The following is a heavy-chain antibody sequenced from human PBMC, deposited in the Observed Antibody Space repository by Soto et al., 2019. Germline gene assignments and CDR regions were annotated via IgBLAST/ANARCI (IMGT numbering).Heavy chain of an antibody. CDR1: GFTFSTFS. D-gene: IGHD6-19*01. J-gene: IGHJ4*02. CDR2: FGGDSRPI. V-gene: IGHV3-48*02. Sequence: EVQLVESGGGLVQPGGSLRLSCAASGFTFSTFSMNWVRQAPGRGLEWIAYFGGDSRPISYADSVKGRFTISRDNAKNSLYLQMDSLRDEDTAVYYCARDFGWAFDYWGQGTLVTVSS. CDR3: ARDFGWAFDY.